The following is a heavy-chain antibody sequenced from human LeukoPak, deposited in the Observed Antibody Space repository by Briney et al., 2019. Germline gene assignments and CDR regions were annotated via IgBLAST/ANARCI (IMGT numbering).Heavy chain of an antibody. CDR2: IYSGGST. D-gene: IGHD6-13*01. CDR1: GFTVSSNY. Sequence: PGGSLRLSCAASGFTVSSNYTSWVRQAPGKGLEWVSVIYSGGSTYYADSVKGRFTISRDNSKNTLYLQMNSLRAEDTAVYYCARDQVAAAATDYWGQGTLVTVSS. V-gene: IGHV3-66*01. J-gene: IGHJ4*02. CDR3: ARDQVAAAATDY.